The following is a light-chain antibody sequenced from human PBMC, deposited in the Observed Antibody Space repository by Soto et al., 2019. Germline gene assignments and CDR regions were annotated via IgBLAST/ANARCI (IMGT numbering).Light chain of an antibody. V-gene: IGKV1-39*01. CDR3: QQRSNWPQT. CDR1: QSITSY. CDR2: SAF. Sequence: DIQMTQSPSSLSASVGDRFAITCRASQSITSYLNWYQQKPGKAPNLLIYSAFSLESGVPSRFSGSGSGTDYTLTISSLQPEDFAVYYCQQRSNWPQTFGQGTKVDIK. J-gene: IGKJ1*01.